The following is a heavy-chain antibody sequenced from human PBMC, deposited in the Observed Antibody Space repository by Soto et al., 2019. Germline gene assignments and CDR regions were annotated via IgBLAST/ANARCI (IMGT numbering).Heavy chain of an antibody. CDR3: ASHNRIAAGETFYYHGFDV. D-gene: IGHD6-25*01. CDR1: GGSFNSSNFY. CDR2: VYDSGIT. V-gene: IGHV4-39*01. J-gene: IGHJ6*02. Sequence: HLQLQESGPGLVKPSETLSLTCTVTGGSFNSSNFYCGWIRHLPGKGLEWIGSVYDSGITYYNPSLKSRVAISVATSKNLLSLNLRSVTAADTAVYYCASHNRIAAGETFYYHGFDVWGQGTTVTVSS.